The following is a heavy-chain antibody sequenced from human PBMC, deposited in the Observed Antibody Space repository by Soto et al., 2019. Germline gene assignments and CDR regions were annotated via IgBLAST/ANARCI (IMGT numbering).Heavy chain of an antibody. CDR1: GYIFSRYG. J-gene: IGHJ6*02. D-gene: IGHD6-13*01. V-gene: IGHV1-18*04. Sequence: QVQLVQSGPEVRKPGASVKVSCKASGYIFSRYGISWVRQAPGQGREWMAWISGYNGNTKFGERVQGRVNVTTDTSTSTAYMELRSLRSDDTDVYYCAREAAAERNYYGLDVWGQGTKVIVSS. CDR3: AREAAAERNYYGLDV. CDR2: ISGYNGNT.